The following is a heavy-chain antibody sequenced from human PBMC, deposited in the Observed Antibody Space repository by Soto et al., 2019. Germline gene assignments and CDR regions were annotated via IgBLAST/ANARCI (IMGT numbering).Heavy chain of an antibody. CDR1: GGSISSSSYY. CDR2: IYYSGST. D-gene: IGHD3-3*01. V-gene: IGHV4-39*01. CDR3: ASKALPYYDFWSGFKARSNWFDP. Sequence: SETLSLTCTVSGGSISSSSYYWGWIRQPPGKGLEWIGRIYYSGSTYNKPSLKNRVTKSVDTSKNHFSLKLSSVTAADTAVYYCASKALPYYDFWSGFKARSNWFDPWGQGTLVTVSS. J-gene: IGHJ5*02.